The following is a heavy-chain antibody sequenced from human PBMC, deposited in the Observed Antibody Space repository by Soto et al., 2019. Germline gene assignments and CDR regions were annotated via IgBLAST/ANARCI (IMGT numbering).Heavy chain of an antibody. D-gene: IGHD3-10*01. CDR2: IWYDGSNK. Sequence: HPGGSLRLSCAASGFTFSSYGMHWVRQAPGKGLEWVAVIWYDGSNKYYADSVKGRFTISRDNSKNTLYLQMNSLRAEDTAVYYCARDNGVSAGMVRYPQTTPYYGMDVWGQGTTVTVSS. V-gene: IGHV3-33*01. CDR1: GFTFSSYG. J-gene: IGHJ6*02. CDR3: ARDNGVSAGMVRYPQTTPYYGMDV.